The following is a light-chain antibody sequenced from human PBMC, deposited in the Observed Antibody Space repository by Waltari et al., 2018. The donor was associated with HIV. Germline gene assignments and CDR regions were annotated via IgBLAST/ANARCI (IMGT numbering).Light chain of an antibody. Sequence: QSVLTQPPSASGTPGQRVTISCSGSSSHIGSNTVNWYQHLPGTAPKLLIYSNNQRPSGVPDRFSGSKSGTSASLAISGLQSEDEADYYCAAWDDSLNGPWVFGGGTKLTVL. CDR2: SNN. J-gene: IGLJ3*02. CDR1: SSHIGSNT. CDR3: AAWDDSLNGPWV. V-gene: IGLV1-44*01.